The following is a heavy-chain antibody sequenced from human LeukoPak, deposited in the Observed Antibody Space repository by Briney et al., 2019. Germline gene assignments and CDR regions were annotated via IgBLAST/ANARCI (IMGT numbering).Heavy chain of an antibody. V-gene: IGHV5-51*01. CDR1: GYRFTSYW. J-gene: IGHJ6*02. CDR3: ARRVRYYGMDV. CDR2: IYSGDSDT. D-gene: IGHD1-1*01. Sequence: GESLEISWKGSGYRFTSYWIGWVRPVPGKGLEWMGIIYSGDSDTRYSPSFQGQVTISADKSISTAYLQWSSLKASDTAMYYCARRVRYYGMDVWGQGTTVTVSS.